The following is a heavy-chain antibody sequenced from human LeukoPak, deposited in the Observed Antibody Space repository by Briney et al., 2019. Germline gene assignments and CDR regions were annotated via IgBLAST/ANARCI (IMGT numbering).Heavy chain of an antibody. J-gene: IGHJ4*02. CDR1: GYSFTTYW. Sequence: GESLKISCKGSGYSFTTYWIGWVRQMPGKGLEWMGIIYPGDSDTRYSPSFQGQVTISAGKSISTAYLQWSSLKASDTAMYYCARLPVSDRYYFHYWGQGTLVTVSS. D-gene: IGHD1-14*01. V-gene: IGHV5-51*01. CDR2: IYPGDSDT. CDR3: ARLPVSDRYYFHY.